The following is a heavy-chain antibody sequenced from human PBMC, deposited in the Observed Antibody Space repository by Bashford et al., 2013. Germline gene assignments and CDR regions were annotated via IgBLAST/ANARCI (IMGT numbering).Heavy chain of an antibody. D-gene: IGHD1-26*01. J-gene: IGHJ3*01. CDR3: ARDGPVVGVWNAFDV. V-gene: IGHV1-2*02. CDR1: GYTFSDYY. CDR2: INPNSGGT. Sequence: ASVKVSCKASGYTFSDYYLHWVRQAPGQGLEWMGWINPNSGGTNYAEMFQGRVTMTRDTSISTAYMELSSLRSDDTAVYFCARDGPVVGVWNAFDVWAKDSVTVSS.